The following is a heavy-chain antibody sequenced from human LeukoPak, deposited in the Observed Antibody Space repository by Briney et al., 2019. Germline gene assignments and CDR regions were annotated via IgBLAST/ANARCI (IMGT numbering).Heavy chain of an antibody. V-gene: IGHV7-4-1*02. J-gene: IGHJ6*03. Sequence: ASVKVSCKTSGYTFTNHAINWVRQAPGQGLEWMGWINTNTGNPTYAQGFTGRFVFSLDTSVSTAYLQISSLKAEDTAVYYCARVGGSGSYYLPSYYYYYMDVWGKGTTVTVSS. D-gene: IGHD3-10*01. CDR3: ARVGGSGSYYLPSYYYYYMDV. CDR1: GYTFTNHA. CDR2: INTNTGNP.